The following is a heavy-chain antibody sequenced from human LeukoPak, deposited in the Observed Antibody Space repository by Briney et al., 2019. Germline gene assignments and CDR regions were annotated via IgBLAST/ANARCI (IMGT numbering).Heavy chain of an antibody. CDR2: ISAYNGNT. CDR1: GYTFTSYG. D-gene: IGHD3-22*01. V-gene: IGHV1-18*01. Sequence: ASVKVSCKASGYTFTSYGISWVRQAPGQGLEWMGWISAYNGNTNYAQKLQGRVTMTTDTSTSTAYMELRSLRSDDTAVYYCARVRAYTYYYDGSGYYYDYWGQGTLVTVSS. CDR3: ARVRAYTYYYDGSGYYYDY. J-gene: IGHJ4*02.